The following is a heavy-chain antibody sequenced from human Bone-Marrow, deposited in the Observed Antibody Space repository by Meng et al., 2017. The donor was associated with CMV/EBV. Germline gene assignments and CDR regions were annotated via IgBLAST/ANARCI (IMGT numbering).Heavy chain of an antibody. CDR1: GFTFSSYG. Sequence: GGSLRLSCAASGFTFSSYGMHWVRQAPGKGLEWVAFIRYDGSNKYYADSVKGRFTISRDDSKNPAYLQMNSLKTEDTAVYYCTRQQYQLLSTRNWFDPWGQGTLVTVSS. D-gene: IGHD2-2*01. CDR3: TRQQYQLLSTRNWFDP. CDR2: IRYDGSNK. J-gene: IGHJ5*02. V-gene: IGHV3-30*02.